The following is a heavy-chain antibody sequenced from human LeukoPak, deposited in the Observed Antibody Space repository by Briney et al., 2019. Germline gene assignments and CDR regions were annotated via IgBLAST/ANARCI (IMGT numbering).Heavy chain of an antibody. J-gene: IGHJ4*02. CDR2: IHTSGST. CDR1: GGSSSTYY. V-gene: IGHV4-4*09. Sequence: SETLSLTWTVSGGSSSTYYWTWIRQPPGKGLEWIGYIHTSGSTNYNPSLKSRVTMSVDTSKNQFSLRLSSVTAADTAVYYCVRPGQSNWWVYFNYWGQGTVVTVSS. CDR3: VRPGQSNWWVYFNY. D-gene: IGHD2-15*01.